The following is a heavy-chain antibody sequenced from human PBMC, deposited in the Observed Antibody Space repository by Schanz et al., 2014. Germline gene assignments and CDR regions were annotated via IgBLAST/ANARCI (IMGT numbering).Heavy chain of an antibody. V-gene: IGHV3-23*01. Sequence: EVQMLESGGGLVQPGGSLRLSCVASGFTFRRYGMSWVRQAPGKGLEWVSVIAGDGGGPNYVDSVKGRFTISRDNSDNPLYLQMNNLRAEDTAVYYCAREGTVIRGLSGWFDPWGQGTLVTVSS. CDR1: GFTFRRYG. CDR2: IAGDGGGP. J-gene: IGHJ5*02. D-gene: IGHD3-10*01. CDR3: AREGTVIRGLSGWFDP.